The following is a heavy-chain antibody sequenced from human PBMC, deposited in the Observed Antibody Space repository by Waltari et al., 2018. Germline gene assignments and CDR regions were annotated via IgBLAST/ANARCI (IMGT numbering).Heavy chain of an antibody. CDR1: GDTFSSYA. V-gene: IGHV1-69*10. CDR3: ARGFYGGNWFDP. J-gene: IGHJ5*02. CDR2: IIPILGIA. Sequence: QVQLVQSGAEVKKPGSSVKVSCKASGDTFSSYAISWVRQAPGQGLEWMGGIIPILGIANYAQKFQCRVTITADKSTSTAYMELSSLRSEDTAVYYCARGFYGGNWFDPWGQGTLVTVSS. D-gene: IGHD2-15*01.